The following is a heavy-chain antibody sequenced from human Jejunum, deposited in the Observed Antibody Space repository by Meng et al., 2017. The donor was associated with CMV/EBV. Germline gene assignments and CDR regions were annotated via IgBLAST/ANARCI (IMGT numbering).Heavy chain of an antibody. V-gene: IGHV3-23*01. CDR1: GFPFSSCA. J-gene: IGHJ4*02. D-gene: IGHD5-12*01. CDR2: ISNTGGAT. Sequence: SCVASGFPFSSCAMSWVRQAPGQGLEWVSTISNTGGATFYADSVKGRFAISRDNSKNTLNLQMNSLRAEDTAVYYCAGGDYGGYYYWGQGTLVTVSS. CDR3: AGGDYGGYYY.